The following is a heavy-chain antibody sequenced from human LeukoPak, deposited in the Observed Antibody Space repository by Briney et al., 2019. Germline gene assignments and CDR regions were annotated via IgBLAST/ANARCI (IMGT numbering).Heavy chain of an antibody. CDR2: IIPIFGTA. J-gene: IGHJ3*02. D-gene: IGHD6-13*01. V-gene: IGHV1-69*06. CDR3: ATVLGSSWQHDAFDI. CDR1: GGTFSSYA. Sequence: ASVKVSCKASGGTFSSYAISWVRQAPGQGLEWMGGIIPIFGTANYAQKFQGRVTITADKSTSTAYMELSSLRSEDTAVCYCATVLGSSWQHDAFDIWGQGTMVTVSS.